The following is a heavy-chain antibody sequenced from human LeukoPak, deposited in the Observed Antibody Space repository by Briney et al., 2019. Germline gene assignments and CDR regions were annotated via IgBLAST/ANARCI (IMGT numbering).Heavy chain of an antibody. CDR1: GYTFTSYG. CDR3: AREKDIVAEGNWFDP. V-gene: IGHV1-18*01. Sequence: ASVKVSCKASGYTFTSYGISWVRQAPGQGLEWMGWISAYNGNTNYAQKLQGRVTMTTDTSTSTAYMELRSLRSDDTAVYYCAREKDIVAEGNWFDPWGQGTLVTVS. CDR2: ISAYNGNT. J-gene: IGHJ5*02. D-gene: IGHD5-12*01.